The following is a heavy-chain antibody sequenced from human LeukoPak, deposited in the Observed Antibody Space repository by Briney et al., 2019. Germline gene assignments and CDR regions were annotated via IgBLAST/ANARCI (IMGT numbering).Heavy chain of an antibody. CDR1: GGTFISYA. CDR3: AIRITMFRGVEPNFDY. D-gene: IGHD3-10*01. Sequence: ASVKVSCKASGGTFISYAISWVRQAPGQGLEWMGRIIPIFDIANYAQKFQGRVTITADKSTGTAYMELSSLRSEDTAVYYCAIRITMFRGVEPNFDYWGQGTLVTVSS. CDR2: IIPIFDIA. J-gene: IGHJ4*02. V-gene: IGHV1-69*04.